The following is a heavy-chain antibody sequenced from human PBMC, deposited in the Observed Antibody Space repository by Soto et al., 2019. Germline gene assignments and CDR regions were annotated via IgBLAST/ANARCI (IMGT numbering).Heavy chain of an antibody. D-gene: IGHD3-10*01. V-gene: IGHV4-31*03. CDR3: AREVLLWFGELSPYFDY. CDR2: IYYSGST. CDR1: GGSISSGGYY. Sequence: SETLSLTCTVSGGSISSGGYYWSWIRQHPGKGLEWIGYIYYSGSTYYNPSLKSRVTISVDTSKNQFSLKLSSVTAADTAVYYCAREVLLWFGELSPYFDYWGQGTLVTVSS. J-gene: IGHJ4*02.